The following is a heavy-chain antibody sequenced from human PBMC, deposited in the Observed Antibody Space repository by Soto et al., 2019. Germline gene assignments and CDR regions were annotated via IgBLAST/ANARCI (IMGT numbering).Heavy chain of an antibody. CDR3: ARHRFNYYDDTVYYYFDY. D-gene: IGHD3-22*01. CDR2: IYYSGSP. Sequence: WESLALTGTVSGGSISSSSYYWGWIRQPPGKGLEWIWSIYYSGSPYYNPSLKSRVTISVDTSKNQFSLKLRSLRSDDTAVYYCARHRFNYYDDTVYYYFDYWGQRTLVTVSS. CDR1: GGSISSSSYY. J-gene: IGHJ4*02. V-gene: IGHV4-39*01.